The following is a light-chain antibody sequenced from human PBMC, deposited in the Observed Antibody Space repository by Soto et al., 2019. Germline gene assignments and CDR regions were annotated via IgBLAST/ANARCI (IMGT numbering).Light chain of an antibody. J-gene: IGKJ4*01. CDR1: QSVSSSY. CDR2: GAS. V-gene: IGKV3-20*01. Sequence: EIVLTQSPGTLSLSPGERATLSCRASQSVSSSYLAWYQQKPGQAPRLLIYGASSRATGIPDRFSGSGFGTDFTLTISRLEPEDFAVYYCQQYGGSPKTFGGGTKVDIK. CDR3: QQYGGSPKT.